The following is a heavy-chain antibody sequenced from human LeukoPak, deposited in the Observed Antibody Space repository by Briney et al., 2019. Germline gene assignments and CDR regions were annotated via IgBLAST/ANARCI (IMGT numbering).Heavy chain of an antibody. CDR3: ARAYSGSYYGDYFDY. CDR2: IYTSGST. CDR1: GDSISSFY. J-gene: IGHJ4*02. Sequence: SETLSLTCTVSGDSISSFYWTWIRQPAGKGLEWIGRIYTSGSTNYNPSLKSRVTMSVDTSKNQFSLKLSSVTAADTAVYYCARAYSGSYYGDYFDYWGQGTLVTVPS. D-gene: IGHD1-26*01. V-gene: IGHV4-4*07.